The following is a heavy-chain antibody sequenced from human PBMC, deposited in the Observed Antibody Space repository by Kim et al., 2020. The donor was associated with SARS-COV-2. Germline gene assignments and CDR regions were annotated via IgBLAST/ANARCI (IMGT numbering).Heavy chain of an antibody. CDR2: ISGDGGST. CDR3: AKDSRGYSYGLYYYYYGMDV. V-gene: IGHV3-43*02. Sequence: GGSLRLSCAASGFTFDDYAMHWVRQAPGKGLEWVSLISGDGGSTYYADSVKGRFTISRDNSKNSLYLQMNSLRTEDTALYYCAKDSRGYSYGLYYYYYGMDVWGQGTTVTVSS. CDR1: GFTFDDYA. D-gene: IGHD5-18*01. J-gene: IGHJ6*02.